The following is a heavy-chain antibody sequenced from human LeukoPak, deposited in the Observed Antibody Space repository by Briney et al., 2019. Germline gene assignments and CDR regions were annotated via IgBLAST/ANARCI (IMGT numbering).Heavy chain of an antibody. CDR1: GYTFISYG. CDR2: TSGDNANT. CDR3: ARDWEWKAARNLFDP. Sequence: GASVKVSCKASGYTFISYGISWVRQAPGQGLEWMGWTSGDNANTNYAQKFQGRVTMTTDTSTTTAYMELRSLRSDDTAVYYCARDWEWKAARNLFDPWGQGTRVTVSS. V-gene: IGHV1-18*01. J-gene: IGHJ5*02. D-gene: IGHD6-6*01.